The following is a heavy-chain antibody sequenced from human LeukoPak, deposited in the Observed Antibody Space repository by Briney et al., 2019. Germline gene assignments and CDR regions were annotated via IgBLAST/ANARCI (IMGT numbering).Heavy chain of an antibody. J-gene: IGHJ4*02. CDR2: IRNKATSYTT. V-gene: IGHV3-72*01. Sequence: PGGSLRLSCAASGFTFSDLHIDWVRQAPGKGLVWVGRIRNKATSYTTEYAASVKGRFTISSDDSKNSVYLQMTNLQTEDTAVYYCAGGSRGYSDYWGQGTLVTVSS. CDR1: GFTFSDLH. CDR3: AGGSRGYSDY. D-gene: IGHD5-12*01.